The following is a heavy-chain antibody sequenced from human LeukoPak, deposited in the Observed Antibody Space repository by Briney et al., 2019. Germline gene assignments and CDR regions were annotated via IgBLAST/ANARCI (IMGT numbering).Heavy chain of an antibody. CDR2: INSDGSST. CDR1: GFTFSSHW. J-gene: IGHJ4*02. Sequence: PGGSLILSCAASGFTFSSHWMHWVRQAPGKGLVWVSRINSDGSSTRYADSVKGRFTISRDNAKNTVYLQMNSLRAEDTAVYYCARVVVGAVPTSPADYWGQGTLVSVPS. D-gene: IGHD6-13*01. CDR3: ARVVVGAVPTSPADY. V-gene: IGHV3-74*01.